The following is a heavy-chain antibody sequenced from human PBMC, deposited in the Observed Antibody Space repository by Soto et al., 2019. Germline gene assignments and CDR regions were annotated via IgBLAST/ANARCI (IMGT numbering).Heavy chain of an antibody. D-gene: IGHD7-27*01. CDR1: GGTFSSYT. Sequence: ASVKLSCKASGGTFSSYTISWVRHAPGQGLEWMGWINPNSGGTNYAQKFQGWVTMTRDTSISTAYMELSRLRSDDTAVYYCAINVRHHSNPYYYHHY. V-gene: IGHV1-2*04. CDR3: AINVRHHSNPYYYHHY. CDR2: INPNSGGT. J-gene: IGHJ6*03.